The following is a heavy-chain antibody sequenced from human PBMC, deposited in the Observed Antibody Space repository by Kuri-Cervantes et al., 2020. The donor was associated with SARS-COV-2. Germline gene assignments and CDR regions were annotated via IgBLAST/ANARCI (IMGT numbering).Heavy chain of an antibody. CDR1: GFTFSDYY. CDR3: ARGRYYDSLSDY. J-gene: IGHJ4*02. Sequence: GGSLRLSCAASGFTFSDYYMNWVRQAPGKGLEWVSSISSSSTIYYADSVKGRFTISRDNAKNSLYLQMNSLRAEDTAVYYCARGRYYDSLSDYWGQGTLVTVSS. D-gene: IGHD3-22*01. CDR2: ISSSSTI. V-gene: IGHV3-69-1*01.